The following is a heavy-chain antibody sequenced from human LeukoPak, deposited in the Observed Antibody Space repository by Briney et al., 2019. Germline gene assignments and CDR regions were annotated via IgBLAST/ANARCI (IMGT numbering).Heavy chain of an antibody. J-gene: IGHJ4*02. Sequence: PGGSLRLSCAASGFTFSSYGMHWVRQAPGKGLEWVAFIRYDGSNKYYADSVKGRFTISRDNSKNTLYLQMNSLGAEDTAVYYCAKDRIWFGELLGYFDYWGQGTLVTVSS. CDR1: GFTFSSYG. CDR3: AKDRIWFGELLGYFDY. CDR2: IRYDGSNK. D-gene: IGHD3-10*01. V-gene: IGHV3-30*02.